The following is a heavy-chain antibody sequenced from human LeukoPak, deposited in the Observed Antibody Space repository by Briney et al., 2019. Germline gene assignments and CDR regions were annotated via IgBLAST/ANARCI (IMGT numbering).Heavy chain of an antibody. CDR1: GFTFSSYG. Sequence: PGGSLRLSCAASGFTFSSYGMHWVCQAPGKGLEWVAVIWYDGSNKYYADSVKGRFTISRDNSKNTLYLQMNSLRAEDTAVYYCARDRAATEVDYYYYYGMDVWGQGTTVTVSS. CDR3: ARDRAATEVDYYYYYGMDV. V-gene: IGHV3-33*01. D-gene: IGHD6-25*01. CDR2: IWYDGSNK. J-gene: IGHJ6*02.